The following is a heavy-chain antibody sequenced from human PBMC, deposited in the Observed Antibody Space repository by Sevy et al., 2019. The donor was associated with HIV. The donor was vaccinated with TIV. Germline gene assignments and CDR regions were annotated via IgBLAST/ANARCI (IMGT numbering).Heavy chain of an antibody. J-gene: IGHJ6*02. Sequence: GGSLRLSCAVSGFAVSDNCMSWVRQSPGKGLEWVSVIFSGGRTSYADSVKGRFTVSRDGSKNTLYLQMDNLRAEDTATYYCARDRVVHNDYIFVAYYHGMDVWGQGTTVTVSS. V-gene: IGHV3-53*01. CDR1: GFAVSDNC. D-gene: IGHD4-4*01. CDR3: ARDRVVHNDYIFVAYYHGMDV. CDR2: IFSGGRT.